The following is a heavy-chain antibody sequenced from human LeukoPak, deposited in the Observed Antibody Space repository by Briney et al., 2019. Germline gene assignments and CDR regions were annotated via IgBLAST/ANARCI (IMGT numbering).Heavy chain of an antibody. Sequence: GGSLRLSCAASGFTVSSYWMTWVRQAPGKGLEWVANIKQDGSEKYYVDSVEGRFTISRDNAKNSLYLQMNSLRVEDTALYYCARVNYYYCYGMDVWGQGTTVTVSS. CDR3: ARVNYYYCYGMDV. CDR1: GFTVSSYW. J-gene: IGHJ6*02. CDR2: IKQDGSEK. V-gene: IGHV3-7*04.